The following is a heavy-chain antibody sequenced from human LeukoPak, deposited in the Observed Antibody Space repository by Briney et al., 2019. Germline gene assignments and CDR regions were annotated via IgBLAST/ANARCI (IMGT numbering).Heavy chain of an antibody. V-gene: IGHV4-38-2*02. Sequence: SETLSLTCSVSGYSISSGKYWAWIRQTPGKGLEWTGSIYESGSTYYTPSLKSRVTMSVDTSKNQFSLSLTSVTAADTAVYFCARGPGISGDHIYPDYWGQGIQVTVSS. CDR2: IYESGST. J-gene: IGHJ4*02. CDR3: ARGPGISGDHIYPDY. CDR1: GYSISSGKY. D-gene: IGHD6-19*01.